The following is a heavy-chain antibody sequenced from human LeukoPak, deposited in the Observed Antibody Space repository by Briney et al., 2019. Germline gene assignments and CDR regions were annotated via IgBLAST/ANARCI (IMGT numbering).Heavy chain of an antibody. CDR3: AIRITGTPVI. CDR2: ISSSSYI. D-gene: IGHD1-20*01. Sequence: PGGSLRLSCAASGLTFSSYSMNWVRQAPGKGLEWVSSISSSSYIYYADSVKGRFTISRDNAKNSLYLQMNSLRAEDTAVYYCAIRITGTPVIWGQGNLVTVSS. V-gene: IGHV3-21*01. J-gene: IGHJ4*02. CDR1: GLTFSSYS.